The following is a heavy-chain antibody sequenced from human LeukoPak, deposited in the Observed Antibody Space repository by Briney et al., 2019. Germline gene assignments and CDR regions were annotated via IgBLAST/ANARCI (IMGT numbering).Heavy chain of an antibody. Sequence: SETLSLTCAVYGGSFSGYYWSWTRQPPGKGLEWIGEINHSGSTNYNPSLKSRVTISVDTSKNQFSLKLSSVPAADTAVYYCARKYYDFWSGYLYAFDIWGQGTMVTVSS. V-gene: IGHV4-34*01. CDR1: GGSFSGYY. CDR2: INHSGST. J-gene: IGHJ3*02. D-gene: IGHD3-3*01. CDR3: ARKYYDFWSGYLYAFDI.